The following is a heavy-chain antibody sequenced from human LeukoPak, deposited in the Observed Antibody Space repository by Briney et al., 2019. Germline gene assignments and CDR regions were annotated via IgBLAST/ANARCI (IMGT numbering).Heavy chain of an antibody. Sequence: SETLSLTCTVSGGSLSAYYWSWIGQPPGKGLEWIGYIHYSGSTNYNPSLKSRLSMSLDTSENQFSLKLKSVTAADTAVYYCARFSAPLRFRIDYWGQGTLVTVSS. V-gene: IGHV4-59*01. D-gene: IGHD3-16*01. CDR3: ARFSAPLRFRIDY. CDR1: GGSLSAYY. J-gene: IGHJ4*02. CDR2: IHYSGST.